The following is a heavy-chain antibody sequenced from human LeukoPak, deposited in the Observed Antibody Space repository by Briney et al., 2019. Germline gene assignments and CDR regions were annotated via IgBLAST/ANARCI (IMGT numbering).Heavy chain of an antibody. J-gene: IGHJ4*02. CDR2: IYYSGST. CDR1: GGSISSGGYY. D-gene: IGHD3-3*01. V-gene: IGHV4-31*03. Sequence: SETLSLTCTVSGGSISSGGYYWSWIRQHPGKGLEWIGYIYYSGSTSYNPSLKSRATISVDTSKNQFSLKLNSVTAADTAVYYCARDWSLDYWGQGTLVTISS. CDR3: ARDWSLDY.